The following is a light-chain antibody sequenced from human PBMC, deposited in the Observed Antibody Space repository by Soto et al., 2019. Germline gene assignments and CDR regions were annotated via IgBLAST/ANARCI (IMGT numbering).Light chain of an antibody. CDR3: QQYNNYWT. CDR2: DAS. J-gene: IGKJ1*01. V-gene: IGKV1-5*01. CDR1: QSISSW. Sequence: DVQISQSASTLSASVGDRVTLTCRASQSISSWLAWYQQKPGKAPKLLIYDASSLESGVPSRFSGSGSGTEFTLTISSLQPDDFATYYCQQYNNYWTFGQGTKVDIK.